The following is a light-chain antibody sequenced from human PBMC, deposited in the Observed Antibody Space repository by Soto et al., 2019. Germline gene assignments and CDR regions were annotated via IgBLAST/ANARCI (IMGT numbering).Light chain of an antibody. Sequence: QSALTQPASVSGSPGQSITISCTGSSSDVGNYNLVSWYQQHPGKAPKLMIYEDTKWPSGVSNRFSGSKSGNTAYLTISGLQAEDEADYYCWSYAVGRTYVFGTGTNLTVL. CDR3: WSYAVGRTYV. CDR2: EDT. V-gene: IGLV2-23*01. J-gene: IGLJ1*01. CDR1: SSDVGNYNL.